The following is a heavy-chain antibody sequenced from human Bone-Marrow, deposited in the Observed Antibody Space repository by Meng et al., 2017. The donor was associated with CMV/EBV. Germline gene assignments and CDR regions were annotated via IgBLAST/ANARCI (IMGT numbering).Heavy chain of an antibody. V-gene: IGHV4-34*01. CDR2: INYSGST. Sequence: QVQQQHEGAGLLKPSETLSLTCAVYGGSFSGYYWSWIRQPPGKGLEWIGEINYSGSTNYNPSLKSRVTISVDTSKNQFSLKLSSVTAADTAVYYCAREGHNSSGWSRWGQGTLVTVSS. J-gene: IGHJ4*02. D-gene: IGHD6-19*01. CDR1: GGSFSGYY. CDR3: AREGHNSSGWSR.